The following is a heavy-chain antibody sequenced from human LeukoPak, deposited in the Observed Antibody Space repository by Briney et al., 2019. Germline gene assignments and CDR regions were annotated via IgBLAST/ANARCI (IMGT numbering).Heavy chain of an antibody. CDR3: ARGRPGGSYLDFDY. CDR1: GFTVSDNY. CDR2: IYNDGSA. D-gene: IGHD1-26*01. V-gene: IGHV3-66*01. J-gene: IGHJ4*02. Sequence: GGSLRLSCAASGFTVSDNYMSWGRQAPGKGLEWVSLIYNDGSASYADSVKGRFTISRDNSRNTLYLQMNSLRAEDTAVYYCARGRPGGSYLDFDYWGQGTLVTVSS.